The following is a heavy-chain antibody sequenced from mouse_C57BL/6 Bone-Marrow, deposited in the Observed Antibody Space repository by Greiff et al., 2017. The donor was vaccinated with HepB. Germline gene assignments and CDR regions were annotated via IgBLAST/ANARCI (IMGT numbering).Heavy chain of an antibody. CDR3: TTIVTTGYYYAMDY. CDR1: GFNIKDDY. Sequence: EVQLQESGAELVRPGASVKLSCTASGFNIKDDYMHWVKQRPEQGLEWIGWIDPENGDTEYASKFQGKATITADTSSNTAYLPLSSLTSEDTAVYYCTTIVTTGYYYAMDYWGQGTSVTVSS. J-gene: IGHJ4*01. CDR2: IDPENGDT. V-gene: IGHV14-4*01. D-gene: IGHD2-5*01.